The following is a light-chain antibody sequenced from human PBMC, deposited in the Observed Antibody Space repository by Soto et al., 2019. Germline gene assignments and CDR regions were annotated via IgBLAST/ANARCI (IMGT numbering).Light chain of an antibody. CDR1: QSINIW. CDR3: QQYNTYSYT. V-gene: IGKV1-5*01. Sequence: DIQMTQSPSTLSASVGDRVTITCRASQSINIWLAWYQQKPGKAPKFLIYDASTLKSGGPSRFSGSGSWTEFTLTISGLQPDDFATYYCQQYNTYSYTFGQGTKLEIK. J-gene: IGKJ2*01. CDR2: DAS.